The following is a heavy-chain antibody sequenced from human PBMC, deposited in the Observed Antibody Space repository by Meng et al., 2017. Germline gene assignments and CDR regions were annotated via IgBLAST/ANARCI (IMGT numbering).Heavy chain of an antibody. CDR3: ATDGLTGSPFDY. D-gene: IGHD3-10*01. CDR2: IERKIDGGTT. CDR1: GFTFNNVW. Sequence: VVAGGVLGTTGGSLRPSCAASGFTFNNVWMSWVRQAPGKGLEWVGRIERKIDGGTTHYAAPVKGRFTISRDDSENTLYLQMNSLKIEDTAVYYCATDGLTGSPFDYWGQGTLVTVSS. J-gene: IGHJ4*02. V-gene: IGHV3-15*04.